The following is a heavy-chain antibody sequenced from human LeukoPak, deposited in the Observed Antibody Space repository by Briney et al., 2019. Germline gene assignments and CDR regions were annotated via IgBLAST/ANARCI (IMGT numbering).Heavy chain of an antibody. V-gene: IGHV4-59*01. J-gene: IGHJ4*02. CDR2: IYYGGST. Sequence: SETLSLTCSVSGDSINSNYWSWMRQPPGKGLEWIGYIYYGGSTNYNPSLKSRVSMSVDTSKNQLSLNLSSVTAADTAVYYCARLLAGCPGGRCRAHFDYWGQGTLVTVSS. CDR1: GDSINSNY. D-gene: IGHD2-15*01. CDR3: ARLLAGCPGGRCRAHFDY.